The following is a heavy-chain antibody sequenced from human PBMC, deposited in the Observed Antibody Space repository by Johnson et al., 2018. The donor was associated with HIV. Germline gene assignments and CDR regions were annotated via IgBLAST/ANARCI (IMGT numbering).Heavy chain of an antibody. CDR3: ATERLQKVLRAFDI. J-gene: IGHJ3*02. CDR1: GFTFSSYG. V-gene: IGHV3-30*02. CDR2: IRFDGSNK. D-gene: IGHD5-18*01. Sequence: QVQLVESGGGVVQPGGSLTLSCAASGFTFSSYGMHWVRQAPVKGMEWVGFIRFDGSNKYYADSVKGRFTISRDNSKNTLYLQMNSLRAEDTAVYYCATERLQKVLRAFDIWGQGTMVTVSS.